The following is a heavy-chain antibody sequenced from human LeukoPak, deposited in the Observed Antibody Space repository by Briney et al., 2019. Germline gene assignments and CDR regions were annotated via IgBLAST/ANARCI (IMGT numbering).Heavy chain of an antibody. CDR2: IRSKAYGGTT. CDR1: GFTFGDYA. D-gene: IGHD6-19*01. Sequence: GALRLSCTASGFTFGDYAMSWFRPAPGKGLEWVGFIRSKAYGGTTEYAASVKGRFTISRDDSKSIAYLQMNSLKTEDTAVYYCTRVKSGWFYYFDYWGQGTLVTVSS. CDR3: TRVKSGWFYYFDY. J-gene: IGHJ4*02. V-gene: IGHV3-49*03.